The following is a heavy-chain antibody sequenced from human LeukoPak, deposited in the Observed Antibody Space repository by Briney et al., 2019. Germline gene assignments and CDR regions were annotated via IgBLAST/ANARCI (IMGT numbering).Heavy chain of an antibody. CDR3: ARDLGSGWNFDY. D-gene: IGHD6-19*01. CDR1: GLTVSSNY. J-gene: IGHJ4*02. CDR2: ICSGGST. Sequence: GGSLRLSCAASGLTVSSNYMNWVRQAPGKGLEWVSIICSGGSTYYADSVKGRFTISRDNSKNTLYLQMNSLRAEDTAVYYCARDLGSGWNFDYWGQGTLVTVSS. V-gene: IGHV3-53*01.